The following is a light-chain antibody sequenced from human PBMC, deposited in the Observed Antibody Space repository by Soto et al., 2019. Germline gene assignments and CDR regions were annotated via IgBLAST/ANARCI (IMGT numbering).Light chain of an antibody. J-gene: IGKJ1*01. CDR2: AGS. Sequence: SQMTQSPSSVSASVGDRVTVACRASQSISSYLNWYQQKPGKAPKLLIYAGSSLQSGVPSRFSGRGSGADFTLTISSLQPEDFATYYCQQTYSAPTWTFGQGTKVDIK. CDR3: QQTYSAPTWT. CDR1: QSISSY. V-gene: IGKV1-39*01.